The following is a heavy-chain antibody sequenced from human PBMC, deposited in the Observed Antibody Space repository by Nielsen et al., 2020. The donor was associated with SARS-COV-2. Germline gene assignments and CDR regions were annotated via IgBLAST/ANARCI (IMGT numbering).Heavy chain of an antibody. D-gene: IGHD6-19*01. CDR2: IRSRINSYAT. J-gene: IGHJ6*03. Sequence: GGAPKIPCAAFGFNFSGPAMHRVRQASGKGLEWGGRIRSRINSYATAYAASVKGRFTISRDDSSNKAYLQMNSLKTEDTAVYYCARQDSSGWFKYYYYMDVWGKGTTVTVSS. CDR1: GFNFSGPA. V-gene: IGHV3-73*01. CDR3: ARQDSSGWFKYYYYMDV.